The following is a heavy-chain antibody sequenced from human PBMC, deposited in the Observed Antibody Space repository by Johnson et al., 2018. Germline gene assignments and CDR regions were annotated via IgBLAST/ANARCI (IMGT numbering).Heavy chain of an antibody. V-gene: IGHV3-74*02. CDR1: GFTFSNYW. CDR2: INSDGSNT. D-gene: IGHD5-12*01. CDR3: TRQKSGYDWAQGDYYYGMDV. J-gene: IGHJ6*02. Sequence: VQLVQSGGGVVQXGRSLRLXCAASGFTFSNYWMHWVRQAPGKGLVWVSRINSDGSNTNYADSVKGRFTISRDNAKNTLYLQMNSLRAEDTAVYYCTRQKSGYDWAQGDYYYGMDVWGQGTTVTVSS.